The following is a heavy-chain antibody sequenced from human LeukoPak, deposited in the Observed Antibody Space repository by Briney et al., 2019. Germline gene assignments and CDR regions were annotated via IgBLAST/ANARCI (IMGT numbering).Heavy chain of an antibody. V-gene: IGHV3-21*04. CDR3: ARGRSGYSYQYYFDY. D-gene: IGHD5-18*01. J-gene: IGHJ4*02. Sequence: GGSLRLSCTASGFTFSSYHMNWVRQAPGKGLEWVSYMRSSRNYILFADSVKGRFTLSRDNAKNSLYLQMNSLRDEDTAVYYCARGRSGYSYQYYFDYWGQGTLVTVSS. CDR1: GFTFSSYH. CDR2: MRSSRNYI.